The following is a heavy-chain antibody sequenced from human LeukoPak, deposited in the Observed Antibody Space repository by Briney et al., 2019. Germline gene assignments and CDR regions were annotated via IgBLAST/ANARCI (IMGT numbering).Heavy chain of an antibody. J-gene: IGHJ3*02. Sequence: GGSLRLSCATSGFTFSDHYMDWVRQAPGKGLEWVANIKQDGSEKYYVDSVKGRFTISRDNAKNSLYLQMNSLRAEDTAVYYCARKLWFGELFALDIWGQGTMVTVSS. CDR3: ARKLWFGELFALDI. CDR1: GFTFSDHY. D-gene: IGHD3-10*01. CDR2: IKQDGSEK. V-gene: IGHV3-7*01.